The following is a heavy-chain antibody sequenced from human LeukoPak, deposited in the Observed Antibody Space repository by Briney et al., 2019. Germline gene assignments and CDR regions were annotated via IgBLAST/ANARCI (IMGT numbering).Heavy chain of an antibody. CDR2: IIPIFGTA. J-gene: IGHJ5*02. CDR1: GGTFSSYA. Sequence: VKVSCKASGGTFSSYAISWVRQAPGQGLEWMGGIIPIFGTANYAQKFQGRVTITADESTSTAYMELSSLRSEDTAVYYCARGRPPMTTRVWFDPWGQGTLVTVSS. CDR3: ARGRPPMTTRVWFDP. D-gene: IGHD4-17*01. V-gene: IGHV1-69*01.